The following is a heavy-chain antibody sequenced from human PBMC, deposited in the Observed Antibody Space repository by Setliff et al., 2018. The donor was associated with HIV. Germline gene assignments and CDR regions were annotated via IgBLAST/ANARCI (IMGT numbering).Heavy chain of an antibody. V-gene: IGHV3-23*01. J-gene: IGHJ4*02. CDR1: GFTFSNYA. CDR2: ILSTGERT. Sequence: PGGPLRLSCAASGFTFSNYAMSWVRQAPGEGLEWVSAILSTGERTFYADSVKGRFNISRDNSKNTVYLQMNSLRAEDTAEYYCARHAAGPDGPFDYWGQGTLVTVSS. CDR3: ARHAAGPDGPFDY. D-gene: IGHD2-2*01.